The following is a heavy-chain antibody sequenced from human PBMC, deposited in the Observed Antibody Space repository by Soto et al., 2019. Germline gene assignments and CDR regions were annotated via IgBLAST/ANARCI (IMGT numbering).Heavy chain of an antibody. Sequence: QVQLVESGGGVVQPGRSLRLSCAASGFTFSSYGMHWVRQAPGKGLEWVAVISYDGSNKYYADSVKGRFTISRDNSKNTLYLQMNSLRAEDTAVYYCATDLLDILTGPFDYWGQGTLVTVSS. J-gene: IGHJ4*02. CDR1: GFTFSSYG. CDR2: ISYDGSNK. CDR3: ATDLLDILTGPFDY. V-gene: IGHV3-30*03. D-gene: IGHD3-9*01.